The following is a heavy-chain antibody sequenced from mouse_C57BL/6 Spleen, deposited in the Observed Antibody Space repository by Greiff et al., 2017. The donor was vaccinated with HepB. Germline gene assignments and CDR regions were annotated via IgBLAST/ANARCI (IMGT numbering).Heavy chain of an antibody. CDR1: GFTFSSYA. V-gene: IGHV5-4*01. Sequence: EVKLVESGGGLVKPGGSLKLSCAASGFTFSSYAMSWVRQTPEKRLEWVATISDGGSYTYYPDNVKGRFTISRDNAKNNLYLQMSHLKSEDTAMYYCAGDAGSAWFAYWGQGTLVTVSA. J-gene: IGHJ3*01. CDR2: ISDGGSYT. D-gene: IGHD2-2*01. CDR3: AGDAGSAWFAY.